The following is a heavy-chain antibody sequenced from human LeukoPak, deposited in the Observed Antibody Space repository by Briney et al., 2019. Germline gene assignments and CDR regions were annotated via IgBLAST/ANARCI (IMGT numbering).Heavy chain of an antibody. D-gene: IGHD5-18*01. CDR3: AKSRWDTAMASLDY. CDR1: GFTFSDCW. J-gene: IGHJ4*02. CDR2: ISGSGGST. V-gene: IGHV3-23*01. Sequence: GGSLRLSCVTSGFTFSDCWMSWVRQAPGKGLEWVSAISGSGGSTYYADSVKGRFTISRDNSKNTLYLQMNSLRAEDTAVYYCAKSRWDTAMASLDYWGQGTLVTVSS.